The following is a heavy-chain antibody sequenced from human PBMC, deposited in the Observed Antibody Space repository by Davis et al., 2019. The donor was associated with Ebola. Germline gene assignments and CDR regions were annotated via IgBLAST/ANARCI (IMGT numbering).Heavy chain of an antibody. V-gene: IGHV4-39*01. CDR2: IYYSGSA. CDR3: ARVRTFYYDSSGYYPYYYYYAMDV. CDR1: GGSISSDGYF. D-gene: IGHD3-22*01. Sequence: MPSETLSLTCTVSGGSISSDGYFWVWIRQPPGKGLEWIGTIYYSGSAYYNPSLKSRVTISVDTSKNQFSLKLSSVTAADTAVYYCARVRTFYYDSSGYYPYYYYYAMDVWGQGTTVTVSS. J-gene: IGHJ6*02.